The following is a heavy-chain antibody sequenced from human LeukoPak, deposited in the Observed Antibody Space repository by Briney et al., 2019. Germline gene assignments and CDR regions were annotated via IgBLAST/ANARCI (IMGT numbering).Heavy chain of an antibody. Sequence: SVNVSCKASVGTFSSYAISWVRQAPGQGLEWMGGIIPIFGTANYAQKFQGRVTITADKSTSTAYMELSSLRSEDTAVYYCARVRRDSSSLPAYYYYYYMDVWGKGTTVTVSS. D-gene: IGHD6-6*01. V-gene: IGHV1-69*06. CDR3: ARVRRDSSSLPAYYYYYYMDV. J-gene: IGHJ6*03. CDR2: IIPIFGTA. CDR1: VGTFSSYA.